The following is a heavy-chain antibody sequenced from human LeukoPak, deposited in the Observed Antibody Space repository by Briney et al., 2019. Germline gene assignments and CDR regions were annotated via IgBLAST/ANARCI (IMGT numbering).Heavy chain of an antibody. V-gene: IGHV3-9*01. Sequence: GGTLRLSCAASGFTFDDYAMHWVRQAPGKGLEWVSGISWNSGSIGYADSVKGRFTISRDNAKNSLYLQMNSLRAEDTALYYCAKGKDYYGPIDYWGQGTLVTVSS. J-gene: IGHJ4*02. CDR2: ISWNSGSI. D-gene: IGHD3-10*01. CDR1: GFTFDDYA. CDR3: AKGKDYYGPIDY.